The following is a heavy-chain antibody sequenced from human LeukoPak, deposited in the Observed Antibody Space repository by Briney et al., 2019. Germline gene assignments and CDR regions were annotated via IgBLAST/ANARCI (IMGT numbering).Heavy chain of an antibody. CDR3: ARDRYYYGSGSYLDY. D-gene: IGHD3-10*01. CDR2: IWYDGSNK. Sequence: PGRSLRLSCAASGFTFSSYGMRWVRQAPGKGLEWVAVIWYDGSNKYYADSVKGRFTISRDNSKNTLYLQMNSLRAEDTAVYYCARDRYYYGSGSYLDYWGQGTLVTVSS. CDR1: GFTFSSYG. J-gene: IGHJ4*02. V-gene: IGHV3-33*01.